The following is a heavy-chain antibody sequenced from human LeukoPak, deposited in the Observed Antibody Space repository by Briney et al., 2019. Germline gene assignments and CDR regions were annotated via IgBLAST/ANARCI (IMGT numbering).Heavy chain of an antibody. CDR1: GFTFSSYS. CDR2: ISSSSSTI. V-gene: IGHV3-48*04. CDR3: AKDKKMVRGAPSFDY. J-gene: IGHJ4*02. Sequence: GGSLRLSCAASGFTFSSYSMNWVRQAPGKGLEWVSYISSSSSTIYYADSVKGRFTISRDNAKNSLYLQMNSLSAEDTAVYYCAKDKKMVRGAPSFDYWGQGTLVTVSS. D-gene: IGHD3-10*01.